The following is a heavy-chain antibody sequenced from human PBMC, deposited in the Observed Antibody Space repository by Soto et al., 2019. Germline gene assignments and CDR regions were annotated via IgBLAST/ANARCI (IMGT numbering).Heavy chain of an antibody. CDR3: ARSVVVAARELGMDYYYGMDV. CDR2: INPNSGGT. D-gene: IGHD2-15*01. CDR1: GYTFTGYY. J-gene: IGHJ6*02. Sequence: QVPLVQSGAEVKKPGASVKVSCKASGYTFTGYYMHWVRQAPGQGLEWMGWINPNSGGTNYAQKFQGWVTMTRDTTISTAYMELCRLRSDDTTVYYCARSVVVAARELGMDYYYGMDVWGQGTTVTVSS. V-gene: IGHV1-2*04.